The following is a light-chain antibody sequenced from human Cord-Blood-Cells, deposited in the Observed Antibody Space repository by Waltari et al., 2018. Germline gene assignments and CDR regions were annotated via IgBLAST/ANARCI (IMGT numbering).Light chain of an antibody. CDR2: AAS. CDR3: QQLNSYPVT. J-gene: IGKJ5*01. V-gene: IGKV1-9*01. CDR1: QGISRY. Sequence: DIQLTPSPSFLSASVGDRVTITCRASQGISRYLAWYQQKPGKAPKLLIHAASTLQSGVPSRLSGSGSGTEFTLTISSLQPEDFATDDCQQLNSYPVTVGQGTRLEIK.